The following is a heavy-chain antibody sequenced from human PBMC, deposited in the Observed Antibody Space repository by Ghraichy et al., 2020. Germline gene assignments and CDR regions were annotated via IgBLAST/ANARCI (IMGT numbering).Heavy chain of an antibody. V-gene: IGHV3-64*05. CDR3: VKDVGSGYAYGPNYGMDV. CDR1: GFTFSSYA. Sequence: GESLNISCSTSGFTFSSYAMYWVRQAPGKGLEYVSAISRNGGGTYYAASVKGRFTISRDNSKNTLYVQMSSLRAEDTAIYYCVKDVGSGYAYGPNYGMDVWGQGTTVTVSS. J-gene: IGHJ6*02. D-gene: IGHD5-18*01. CDR2: ISRNGGGT.